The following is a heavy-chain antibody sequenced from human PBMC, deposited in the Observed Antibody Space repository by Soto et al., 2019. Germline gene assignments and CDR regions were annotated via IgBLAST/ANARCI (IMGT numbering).Heavy chain of an antibody. CDR1: RGTFTNYA. V-gene: IGHV1-69*01. D-gene: IGHD3-22*01. CDR2: IMPFFGSG. J-gene: IGHJ4*02. Sequence: SVKVSCKALRGTFTNYAFSWVRQAPGQGLEWMGGIMPFFGSGNYAQKFQGRINITADESTSSVYLELTSLRSEDTAVYYCARDRAGYYSHFVYGGQGTLVTVAS. CDR3: ARDRAGYYSHFVY.